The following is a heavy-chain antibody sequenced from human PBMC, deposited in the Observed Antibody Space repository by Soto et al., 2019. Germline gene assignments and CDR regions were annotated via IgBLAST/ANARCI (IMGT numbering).Heavy chain of an antibody. D-gene: IGHD3-16*01. J-gene: IGHJ6*02. Sequence: QVQLVESGGGVVQPGRSLRLSCAASGFTFSSYGMHWVRQAPGKGLEWVAVIWYDGSNKYYADSVKGRFTISRDNSKNTLDLQMNSLRAEDTAVYYCARGGTNYYYYYGMDVWGQGTTVTVSS. CDR1: GFTFSSYG. CDR2: IWYDGSNK. V-gene: IGHV3-33*01. CDR3: ARGGTNYYYYYGMDV.